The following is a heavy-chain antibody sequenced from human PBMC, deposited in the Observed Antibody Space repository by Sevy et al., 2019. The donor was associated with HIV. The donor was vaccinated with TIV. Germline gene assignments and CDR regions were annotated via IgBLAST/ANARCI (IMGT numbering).Heavy chain of an antibody. CDR2: IYYNGDT. D-gene: IGHD3-3*01. CDR1: GDSINSDY. CDR3: ARGLKAPYYDPSSGYLSWFDP. Sequence: SETLSLTCSVSGDSINSDYWTWIRQPPGKGLEWIGFIYYNGDTNYNPSLKSRVTMSIDTSKKQCFLKVTSLTAADTAVYYCARGLKAPYYDPSSGYLSWFDPWGQGTLVTVSS. J-gene: IGHJ5*02. V-gene: IGHV4-59*01.